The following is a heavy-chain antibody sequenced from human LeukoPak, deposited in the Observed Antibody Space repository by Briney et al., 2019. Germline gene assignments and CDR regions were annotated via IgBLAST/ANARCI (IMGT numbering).Heavy chain of an antibody. CDR3: TTGTWIQLWLADY. Sequence: GGSLRLSCATSGFTFSNACMSWVREAPGKGLEWVGHIKGKTDGGTTDYAAPVQGRFTISRDDSKNTLYLQMNSLKTEDTAVYYCTTGTWIQLWLADYWGQGTLVTVSS. V-gene: IGHV3-15*01. J-gene: IGHJ4*02. CDR1: GFTFSNAC. CDR2: IKGKTDGGTT. D-gene: IGHD5-18*01.